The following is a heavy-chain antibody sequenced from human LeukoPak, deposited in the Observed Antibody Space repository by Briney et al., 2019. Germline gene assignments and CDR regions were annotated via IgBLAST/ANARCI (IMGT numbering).Heavy chain of an antibody. D-gene: IGHD3-10*01. CDR1: GFTFSSYA. CDR2: ISGSGGST. V-gene: IGHV3-23*01. Sequence: PGGSLRLSCAASGFTFSSYAMSWVRQAPGKGLEWVSAISGSGGSTYYADSVKGRFTISRDNSKNTLYLQMNSLRAEDTAEYYCAKREFLWFREPSSFDYWGQGTLVTVSS. J-gene: IGHJ4*02. CDR3: AKREFLWFREPSSFDY.